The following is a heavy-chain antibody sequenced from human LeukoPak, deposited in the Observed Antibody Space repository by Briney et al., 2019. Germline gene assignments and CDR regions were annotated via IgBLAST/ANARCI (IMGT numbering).Heavy chain of an antibody. CDR3: ARVRQLVPTFDI. CDR1: GFMFTAHD. Sequence: GGSLRLSCGASGFMFTAHDMHWVRQAPGKGLEWVANIKQDGSEKYYVDSVKGRFTISRDNAKNSLYLQMNSLRAEDTAVYYCARVRQLVPTFDIWGQGTMVTVSS. J-gene: IGHJ3*02. CDR2: IKQDGSEK. V-gene: IGHV3-7*01. D-gene: IGHD6-13*01.